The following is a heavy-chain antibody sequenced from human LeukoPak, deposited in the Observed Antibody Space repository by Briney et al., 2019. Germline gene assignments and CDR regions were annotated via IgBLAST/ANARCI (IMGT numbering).Heavy chain of an antibody. J-gene: IGHJ4*02. CDR1: RFSFSDYA. Sequence: GGSLRLSCAASRFSFSDYAMSWVRQAQGKGLEWVSAISGSGDKTYYADSVKGRFTISRDKPKNTLYLQMNSLRADDTAVYYCAKEVAVAGRPLLDSWGQGTLVTVSS. V-gene: IGHV3-23*01. CDR2: ISGSGDKT. CDR3: AKEVAVAGRPLLDS. D-gene: IGHD6-19*01.